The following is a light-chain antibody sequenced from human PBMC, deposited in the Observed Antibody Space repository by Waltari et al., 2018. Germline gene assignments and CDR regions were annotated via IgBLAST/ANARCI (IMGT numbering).Light chain of an antibody. CDR1: QGISSN. CDR2: AAS. J-gene: IGKJ4*01. CDR3: QQVNSYPLT. Sequence: DIQLTQSPSFLSASAGDRVTITCRASQGISSNLVWYQQKPGEAPKLLIHAASSLQSGVPSRFSGSGSGTEFTLTISSLQPEDFATYYCQQVNSYPLTFGGGTKVEIK. V-gene: IGKV1-9*01.